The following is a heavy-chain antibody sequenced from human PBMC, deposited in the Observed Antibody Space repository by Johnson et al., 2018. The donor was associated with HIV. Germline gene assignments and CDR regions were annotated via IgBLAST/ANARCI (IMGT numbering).Heavy chain of an antibody. Sequence: QVQLVESGGGVVQHGRSLRLSCAASGSNFSSYAMHWVRQAPGKGLEWVAVISYDGCHKYFADSVTSPFTISRDNSKNTLYLQMNSLRAEDTAVYYCARSMTTVTVAFDIWGQGTMVTVSS. D-gene: IGHD4-17*01. V-gene: IGHV3-30-3*01. CDR3: ARSMTTVTVAFDI. J-gene: IGHJ3*02. CDR2: ISYDGCHK. CDR1: GSNFSSYA.